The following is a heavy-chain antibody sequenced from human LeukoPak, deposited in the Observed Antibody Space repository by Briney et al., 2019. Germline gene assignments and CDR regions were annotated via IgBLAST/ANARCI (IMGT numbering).Heavy chain of an antibody. D-gene: IGHD2-2*02. CDR1: GYSFTTYW. V-gene: IGHV5-51*01. Sequence: GESLKISCKGSGYSFTTYWIAWVRQMPAKGLEWMGIIYPGDSDTRYSPSFQGQVTISADKSISTAYLQWSSLKASDTAMYYCARSRGYCSGTICYIDWFDPWGQGTLVTVSS. CDR2: IYPGDSDT. CDR3: ARSRGYCSGTICYIDWFDP. J-gene: IGHJ5*02.